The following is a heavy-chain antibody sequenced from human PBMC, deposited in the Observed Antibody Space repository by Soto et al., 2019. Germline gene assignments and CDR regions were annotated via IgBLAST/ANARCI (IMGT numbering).Heavy chain of an antibody. V-gene: IGHV3-7*03. Sequence: EVQLVESGGGLVQPGGSLRLSCAASGFTFSNYWMSWVRQAPGKGLEWVAKINQGGSEKWSADSVKGRFTISRDKAKNSLYLQLNSLGAEDTAVYYCVKDDGDYSFDYWGQGTLVTVSS. CDR1: GFTFSNYW. J-gene: IGHJ4*02. CDR2: INQGGSEK. D-gene: IGHD4-17*01. CDR3: VKDDGDYSFDY.